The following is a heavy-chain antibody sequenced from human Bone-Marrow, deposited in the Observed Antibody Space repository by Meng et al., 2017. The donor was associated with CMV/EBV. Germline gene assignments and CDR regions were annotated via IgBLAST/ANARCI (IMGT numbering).Heavy chain of an antibody. J-gene: IGHJ4*02. D-gene: IGHD2-8*01. Sequence: SETLSLTCTVSGGSISSSSYYWGWIRQPPGKGLEWIGSIYHSGSTYYNPSLKSRVTISVDTSKNQFSLKLSSVTAADTAVYYCARDGARYCTNGVCSPYYFDYWGQGTLVTVSS. CDR1: GGSISSSSYY. CDR3: ARDGARYCTNGVCSPYYFDY. CDR2: IYHSGST. V-gene: IGHV4-39*07.